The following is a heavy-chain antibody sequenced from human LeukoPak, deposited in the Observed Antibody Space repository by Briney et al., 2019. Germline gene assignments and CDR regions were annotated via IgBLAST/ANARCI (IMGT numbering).Heavy chain of an antibody. CDR3: ARELYRTNGVCYTRWLDP. CDR2: IYYSGST. CDR1: GGSISSGGYY. J-gene: IGHJ5*02. V-gene: IGHV4-31*03. D-gene: IGHD2-8*01. Sequence: PSQTLSLTCTVSGGSISSGGYYWSWIRQHPGKGLEWIGYIYYSGSTYYNPSLKSRVTISVDTSKNQFSLKLSSVTAADTAVYYCARELYRTNGVCYTRWLDPWGQGTLVTVSS.